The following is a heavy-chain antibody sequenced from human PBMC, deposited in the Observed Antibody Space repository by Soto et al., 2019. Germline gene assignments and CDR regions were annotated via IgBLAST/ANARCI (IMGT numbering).Heavy chain of an antibody. CDR3: AHRGYMYGNWDHGYFDY. V-gene: IGHV2-5*02. J-gene: IGHJ4*02. Sequence: SGPTLVNPTQTLPLTCTFSGFSLSTSGVGVGWIRQPPGKALEWLALIYWDDDKRYSPSLKNRLTISKDTSKNQVVLTMAYMDPVDTGTYFCAHRGYMYGNWDHGYFDYWGQGILVTVSS. D-gene: IGHD5-18*01. CDR1: GFSLSTSGVG. CDR2: IYWDDDK.